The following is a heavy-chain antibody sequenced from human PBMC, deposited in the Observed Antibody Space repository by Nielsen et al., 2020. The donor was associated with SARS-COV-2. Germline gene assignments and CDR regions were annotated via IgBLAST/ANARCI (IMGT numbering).Heavy chain of an antibody. CDR3: ASGTFGSYYYGMDV. Sequence: VRQAPGKGLEWVAVISYDGSNKYYADSVKGRLTISRDNSKNTLYLQMNSLRAEDTAVYYCASGTFGSYYYGMDVWGQGTTVTVSS. J-gene: IGHJ6*02. CDR2: ISYDGSNK. V-gene: IGHV3-30-3*01. D-gene: IGHD3-10*01.